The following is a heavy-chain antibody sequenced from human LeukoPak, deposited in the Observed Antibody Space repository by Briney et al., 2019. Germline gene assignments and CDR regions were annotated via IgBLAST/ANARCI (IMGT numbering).Heavy chain of an antibody. V-gene: IGHV4-34*01. Sequence: SETLSLTCAVYGGSFSGYYWSWIRQPPGKGLEWIGEINHSGSTNYNPSLKSRVTISVDTSKNQFSLKLSSVTAADTAVYYCERDLVRCGGDCYSFDYWGQGTLVTVSS. CDR2: INHSGST. CDR3: ERDLVRCGGDCYSFDY. CDR1: GGSFSGYY. D-gene: IGHD2-21*02. J-gene: IGHJ4*02.